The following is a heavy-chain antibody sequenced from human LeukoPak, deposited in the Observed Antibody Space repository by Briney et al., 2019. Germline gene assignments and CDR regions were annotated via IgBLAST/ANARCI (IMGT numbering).Heavy chain of an antibody. V-gene: IGHV3-23*01. CDR1: GFTFSGYE. CDR3: ARVLGVNWFDP. CDR2: ISGSGGST. J-gene: IGHJ5*02. D-gene: IGHD3-16*01. Sequence: GGSLRLSCEASGFTFSGYEMNWVRQAPGKGLEWVSAISGSGGSTYYADSVKGRFTISRDNSKNTLYLQMNSLRAEDTAVYYCARVLGVNWFDPWGQGTLVTVSS.